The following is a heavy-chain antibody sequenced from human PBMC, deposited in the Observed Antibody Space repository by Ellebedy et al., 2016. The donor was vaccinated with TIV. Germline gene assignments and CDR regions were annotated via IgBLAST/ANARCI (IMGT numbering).Heavy chain of an antibody. CDR2: ISASCHRT. D-gene: IGHD4-17*01. Sequence: GESLKISCVASGFTFNSYVMSWVRQAPGKGLEWVSAISASCHRTFYADSVKGRFTISRDNSKNTLLLQMYSLRVDDTAVYYCAKARRGDYVIFGLDVWGQGTTVPVSS. CDR3: AKARRGDYVIFGLDV. J-gene: IGHJ6*02. CDR1: GFTFNSYV. V-gene: IGHV3-23*01.